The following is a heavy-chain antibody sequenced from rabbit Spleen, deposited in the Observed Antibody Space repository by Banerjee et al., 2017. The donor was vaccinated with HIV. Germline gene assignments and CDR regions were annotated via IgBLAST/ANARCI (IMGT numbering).Heavy chain of an antibody. CDR3: ARVRSAGVGYATDFRLDL. CDR2: IVAVDGNT. D-gene: IGHD6-1*01. J-gene: IGHJ3*01. CDR1: GFDFSSYY. V-gene: IGHV1S40*01. Sequence: QSLEESGGGLVKPGASLTLTCKASGFDFSSYYMNWVRQAPGKGLEWIGCIVAVDGNTFGASWAKGRFTISKPSSTTVTLQMTGLTAADTATYFCARVRSAGVGYATDFRLDLWGPGTLVTVS.